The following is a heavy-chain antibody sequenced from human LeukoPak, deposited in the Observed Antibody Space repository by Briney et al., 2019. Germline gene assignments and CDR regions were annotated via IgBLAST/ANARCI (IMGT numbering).Heavy chain of an antibody. V-gene: IGHV4-59*01. CDR1: GGSISSYY. D-gene: IGHD6-19*01. Sequence: SETLSLTCTVSGGSISSYYWSWIRQPPGKGLEWIGYIYYSGSTNYNPSLKSRVTISVDTSKNQFSLKLSSVTAADTAVYYCARVTSSGWYYNDYWGQGTLVTVSS. CDR3: ARVTSSGWYYNDY. CDR2: IYYSGST. J-gene: IGHJ4*02.